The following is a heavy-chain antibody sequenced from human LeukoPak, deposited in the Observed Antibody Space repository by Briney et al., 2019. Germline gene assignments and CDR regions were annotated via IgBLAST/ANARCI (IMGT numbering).Heavy chain of an antibody. D-gene: IGHD1-1*01. CDR3: ARDLNLYGMDV. CDR1: GGSISSYY. V-gene: IGHV4-59*01. CDR2: IYYSGST. J-gene: IGHJ6*02. Sequence: SETLSLTCTVSGGSISSYYWSWIRQPPGKGLEWIGYIYYSGSTNYNPSLKSRVTISVDTSKNQFSLKLSSVTAADTAVYYCARDLNLYGMDVWGQGTLVTVSS.